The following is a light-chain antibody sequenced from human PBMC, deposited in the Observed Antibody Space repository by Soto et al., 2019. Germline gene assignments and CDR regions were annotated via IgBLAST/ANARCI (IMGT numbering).Light chain of an antibody. J-gene: IGLJ3*02. CDR2: TDF. CDR3: AVWYGGLNAWV. Sequence: QSVLTQSPSASATPGQGVTISCSGSSSNIGRYPVNWFQQLPRSAPKLLIHTDFHRPSGVPDRFSGSKSGTSASLAISGLQSEDEADYYCAVWYGGLNAWVFGGGTKVTVL. CDR1: SSNIGRYP. V-gene: IGLV1-44*01.